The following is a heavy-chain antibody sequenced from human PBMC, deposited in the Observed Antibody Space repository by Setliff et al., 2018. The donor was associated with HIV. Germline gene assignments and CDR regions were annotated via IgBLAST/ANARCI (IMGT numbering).Heavy chain of an antibody. Sequence: SETLSLTCTVSGESCSNDYWTWVRQPPGKGLEWIGNIHPSGTTKYNPSPNSRVTISVGMSKSQFSLRLSSVTAADTAMYYCSREYYRSGGYYSGWKYYYMDVWGKGTTVTVSS. D-gene: IGHD2-15*01. CDR3: SREYYRSGGYYSGWKYYYMDV. CDR1: GESCSNDY. V-gene: IGHV4-4*08. CDR2: IHPSGTT. J-gene: IGHJ6*03.